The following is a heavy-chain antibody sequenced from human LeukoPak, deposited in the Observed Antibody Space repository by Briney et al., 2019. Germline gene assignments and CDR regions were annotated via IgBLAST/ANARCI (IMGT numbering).Heavy chain of an antibody. J-gene: IGHJ3*01. Sequence: ASVKVSCKTSGYRFNVYDILWVRQAPGHGLDYVGWISTYTGRANYAQKFQGRVSMTTDTSTSTAYLELTNLTSGDAGLYYCARADGTNSGTNAFDVWGLGTMVTVAS. D-gene: IGHD4-23*01. CDR3: ARADGTNSGTNAFDV. V-gene: IGHV1-18*01. CDR1: GYRFNVYD. CDR2: ISTYTGRA.